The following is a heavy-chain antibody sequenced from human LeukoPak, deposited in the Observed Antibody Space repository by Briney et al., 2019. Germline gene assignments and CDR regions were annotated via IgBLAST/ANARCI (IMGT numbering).Heavy chain of an antibody. CDR1: GGSISSYY. CDR2: IYYSGST. CDR3: ARGWYYYDSSGYDY. Sequence: SETLSLSCTVSGGSISSYYWSWIRQPPGKGLEWIGYIYYSGSTNYNPSLKSRVTISVDTSKNQFSLKLSSVTAADTAVYYCARGWYYYDSSGYDYWGQGTLVTVSS. V-gene: IGHV4-59*12. D-gene: IGHD3-22*01. J-gene: IGHJ4*02.